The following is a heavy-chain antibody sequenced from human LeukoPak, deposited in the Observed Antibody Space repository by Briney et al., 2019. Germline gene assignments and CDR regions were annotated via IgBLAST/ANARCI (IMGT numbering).Heavy chain of an antibody. J-gene: IGHJ4*02. CDR1: GFTFTSSA. Sequence: ASVKVSCKASGFTFTSSAMQWVRQARGQRLEWIGWIVVGSGNTNYAQKFQERVTITRDMSTSTAYMELSSLRSEDTAVYYCAAGLYGSGSYSIDYWGQGTLVTVSS. D-gene: IGHD3-10*01. CDR3: AAGLYGSGSYSIDY. V-gene: IGHV1-58*02. CDR2: IVVGSGNT.